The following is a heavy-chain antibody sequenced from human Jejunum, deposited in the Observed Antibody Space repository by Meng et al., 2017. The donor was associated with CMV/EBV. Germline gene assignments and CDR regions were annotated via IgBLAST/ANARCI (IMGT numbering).Heavy chain of an antibody. Sequence: YSLTTHDITWVRQAPGQGLEWMGLISPYNGNTKYAQRVQDRVTMTTDTSTRTAYMELRSLTSDDMAVYYCARVVVVPADYYTMDVWGQGTTVTVSS. CDR1: YSLTTHD. J-gene: IGHJ6*02. CDR2: ISPYNGNT. CDR3: ARVVVVPADYYTMDV. V-gene: IGHV1-18*03. D-gene: IGHD2-2*01.